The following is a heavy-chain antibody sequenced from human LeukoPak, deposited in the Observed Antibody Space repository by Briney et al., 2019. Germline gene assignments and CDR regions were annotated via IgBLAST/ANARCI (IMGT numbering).Heavy chain of an antibody. CDR2: INHSGST. CDR1: GGSISSYY. V-gene: IGHV4-34*01. D-gene: IGHD6-6*01. CDR3: ARIGIAARPGAYYYYGMDV. J-gene: IGHJ6*02. Sequence: SETLSLTCTVSGGSISSYYWSWIRQPPGKGLEWIGEINHSGSTNYNPSLKSRVTISVDTSKNQFSLKLSSVTAADTAVYYCARIGIAARPGAYYYYGMDVWGQGTTVTVSS.